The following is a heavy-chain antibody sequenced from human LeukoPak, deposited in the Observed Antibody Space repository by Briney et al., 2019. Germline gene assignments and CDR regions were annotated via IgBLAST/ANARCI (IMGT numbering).Heavy chain of an antibody. Sequence: GASVKVSCKASGYTFISYYIHWVRQAPGQGLQWMGIINPNGGGATSSQKFQGRVTMTRDTSTSTVYLQLTSLKSEDTAVYYCVRALRKGSTEDFFDFWGQGTLVTVSS. CDR1: GYTFISYY. CDR2: INPNGGGA. J-gene: IGHJ4*02. V-gene: IGHV1-46*01. D-gene: IGHD5/OR15-5a*01. CDR3: VRALRKGSTEDFFDF.